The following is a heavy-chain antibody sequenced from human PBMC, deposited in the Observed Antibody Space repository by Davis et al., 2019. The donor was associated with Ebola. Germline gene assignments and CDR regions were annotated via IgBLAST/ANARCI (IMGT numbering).Heavy chain of an antibody. CDR3: ARDNDTTEDGYYGMDV. CDR2: IYYSGST. V-gene: IGHV4-59*01. CDR1: GGSISSYY. Sequence: MPGGSLRLSCTVSGGSISSYYWSWIRQPPGKGLEWIGYIYYSGSTNYNPYLKSRVTISVDTSKNQFSLKLSSVTAADTAVYYCARDNDTTEDGYYGMDVWGKGTTVTVSS. D-gene: IGHD3-22*01. J-gene: IGHJ6*04.